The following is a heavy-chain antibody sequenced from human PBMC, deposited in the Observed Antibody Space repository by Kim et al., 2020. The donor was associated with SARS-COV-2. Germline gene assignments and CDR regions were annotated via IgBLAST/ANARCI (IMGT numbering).Heavy chain of an antibody. CDR1: GYTFNTYP. Sequence: ASVKVSCKASGYTFNTYPTHWVRQAPGQRLEWVGWINADKGDTEYSQKFQGRVTITRDTSASTAYMELTSLKSEDSAVYYCARHIGHSLYFFDSWGQGTLVTVSS. CDR3: ARHIGHSLYFFDS. D-gene: IGHD5-18*01. V-gene: IGHV1-3*01. J-gene: IGHJ4*02. CDR2: INADKGDT.